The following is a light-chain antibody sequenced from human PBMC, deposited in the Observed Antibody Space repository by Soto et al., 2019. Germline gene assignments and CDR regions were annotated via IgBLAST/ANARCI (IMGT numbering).Light chain of an antibody. CDR1: SSNVGNNF. CDR3: GTWDSSLSYYV. J-gene: IGLJ1*01. Sequence: QSVLTQPPSVSAAPGQKVTISCSGSSSNVGNNFVSWYQHLPGTAPRLLMSENNKRPSGIPDRFSGSKSSTSATLDITGLQTGDEADYYCGTWDSSLSYYVFGTGTRSPP. V-gene: IGLV1-51*01. CDR2: ENN.